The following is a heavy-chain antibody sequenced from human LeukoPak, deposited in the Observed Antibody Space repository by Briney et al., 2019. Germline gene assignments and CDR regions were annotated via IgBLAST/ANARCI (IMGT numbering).Heavy chain of an antibody. V-gene: IGHV3-48*04. CDR3: ALSSGSYAYFDY. J-gene: IGHJ4*02. D-gene: IGHD3-10*01. CDR2: ITSTSSTI. Sequence: GGSRRLSCAASGFTFGSYSMTWVRQSPEKGLGWVSYITSTSSTIYYAESVKGRFTISRDNAKNSLYLQMHSLRAEDTAVYYCALSSGSYAYFDYWGQGTLVTVSS. CDR1: GFTFGSYS.